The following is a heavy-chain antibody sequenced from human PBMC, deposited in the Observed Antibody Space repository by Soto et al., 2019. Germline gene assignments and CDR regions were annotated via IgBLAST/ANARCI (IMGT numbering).Heavy chain of an antibody. CDR2: IYYSGST. CDR1: GDSISSSSYY. J-gene: IGHJ4*02. V-gene: IGHV4-39*01. CDR3: VRQSYDSSDYFDY. Sequence: SETLSLTCTVSGDSISSSSYYWGWIRQPPGKGLEWIGSIYYSGSTYYNPSLKSRVTISIDTSRIHFSLKLISVTAADTAVYFCVRQSYDSSDYFDYWGQGTLVTVSS. D-gene: IGHD3-22*01.